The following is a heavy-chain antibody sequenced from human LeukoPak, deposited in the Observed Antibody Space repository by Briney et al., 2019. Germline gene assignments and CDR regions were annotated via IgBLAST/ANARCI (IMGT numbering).Heavy chain of an antibody. CDR2: ISWNSGSI. CDR3: ARDGDLDSTTGAFDI. Sequence: SLRLSCAASGFTFDDYAMHWVRQAPGKGLEWVSGISWNSGSIGYADSVKGRFTISRDNAKNSLYLQMNSLRAEDTAVYYCARDGDLDSTTGAFDIWGRGTMVTVSS. V-gene: IGHV3-9*01. D-gene: IGHD1-14*01. J-gene: IGHJ3*02. CDR1: GFTFDDYA.